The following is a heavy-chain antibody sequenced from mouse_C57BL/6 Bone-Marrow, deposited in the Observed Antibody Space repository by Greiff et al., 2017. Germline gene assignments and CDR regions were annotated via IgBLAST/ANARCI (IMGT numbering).Heavy chain of an antibody. J-gene: IGHJ4*01. CDR2: IRNKANNHAT. CDR3: TGHITTVVRYAMDY. D-gene: IGHD1-1*01. Sequence: EVQRVESGGGLVQPGGSMKLSCAASGFTFSDAWMDWVRQSPEKGLEWVAEIRNKANNHATYYAESVKGRFTISRDDSKSSVYLQMNSLRAEDAGIYYCTGHITTVVRYAMDYWGQGTSVTVSS. CDR1: GFTFSDAW. V-gene: IGHV6-6*01.